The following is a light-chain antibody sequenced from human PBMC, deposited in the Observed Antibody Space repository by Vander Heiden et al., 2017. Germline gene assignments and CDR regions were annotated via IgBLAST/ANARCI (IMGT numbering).Light chain of an antibody. J-gene: IGKJ5*01. Sequence: EIVLTQSPATLSLSPGERATLSCRASQSLSRYLEWYQQKPGQAPRLIIYDASNMATGIPDRFSGSGCVKDFTRTSSCREPEHFAVYYGHQRSGLITFGQGTRMDIK. CDR1: QSLSRY. CDR2: DAS. CDR3: HQRSGLIT. V-gene: IGKV3-11*01.